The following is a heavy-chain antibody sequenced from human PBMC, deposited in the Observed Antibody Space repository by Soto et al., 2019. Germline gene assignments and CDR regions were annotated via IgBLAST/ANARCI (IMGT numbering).Heavy chain of an antibody. CDR2: ISSDGNYK. CDR1: GFTFSNYG. Sequence: QVQLVESGGGVVQPGRSLRLSCAASGFTFSNYGMHWVRQAPGKGLEWVSVISSDGNYKYYADSLKGRFTIDRDNSKNTLNLHMNGLGGEDTAVYYCAQGWSSGPASSWGEGTLVTVSS. D-gene: IGHD2-8*02. CDR3: AQGWSSGPASS. J-gene: IGHJ5*02. V-gene: IGHV3-30*18.